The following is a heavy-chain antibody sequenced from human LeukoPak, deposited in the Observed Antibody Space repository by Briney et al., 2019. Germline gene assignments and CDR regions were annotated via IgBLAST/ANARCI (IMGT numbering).Heavy chain of an antibody. CDR1: GFTVNSNY. CDR2: IYSGGST. Sequence: GGSLRLSCAASGFTVNSNYMSWVRQAPGKGLEWVSLIYSGGSTYYADSVKGRFTISRDNSKNMLHLQMSSLRAEDMAVYFCASGGRQLPQFDYWGQGTLVTVSS. D-gene: IGHD2-15*01. V-gene: IGHV3-66*01. CDR3: ASGGRQLPQFDY. J-gene: IGHJ4*02.